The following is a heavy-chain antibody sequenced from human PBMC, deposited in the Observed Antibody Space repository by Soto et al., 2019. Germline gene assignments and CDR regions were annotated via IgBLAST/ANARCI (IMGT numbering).Heavy chain of an antibody. CDR2: ITDSSDTV. CDR1: GFSFSNYN. D-gene: IGHD3-3*01. CDR3: ARDFGHGYYLDY. Sequence: TGGSLRLSCVASGFSFSNYNMNWVRQAPGKGLEWVSYITDSSDTVHYADSVRGRSTISRDNAESSLYLQMNSLRDEDTAVYFCARDFGHGYYLDYWGRGTLVTVSS. J-gene: IGHJ4*02. V-gene: IGHV3-48*02.